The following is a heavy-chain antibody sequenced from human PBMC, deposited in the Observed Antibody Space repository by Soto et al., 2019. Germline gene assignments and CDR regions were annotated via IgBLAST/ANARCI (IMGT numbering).Heavy chain of an antibody. CDR3: ARTLAAADDYYYYGMDV. Sequence: GGSLRLSCEASGFTFSSYWMHWVRQAPGKGLVWVSRINSDGSSTSYADSVKGRFTISRDNAKNTLYLQMNSLRAEDTAVYYCARTLAAADDYYYYGMDVWGQGTTVTVSS. V-gene: IGHV3-74*01. D-gene: IGHD6-13*01. CDR2: INSDGSST. J-gene: IGHJ6*02. CDR1: GFTFSSYW.